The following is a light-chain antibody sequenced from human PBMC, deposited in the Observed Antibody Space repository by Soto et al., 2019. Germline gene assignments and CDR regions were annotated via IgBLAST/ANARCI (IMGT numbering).Light chain of an antibody. CDR1: QSVSSN. J-gene: IGKJ5*01. CDR2: DAT. CDR3: QQRSNWPPRIT. V-gene: IGKV3-11*01. Sequence: EIVMTQFPATLSVSPGERATLSCRASQSVSSNLAWYQQKPGQAPRLLIYDATNRATGIPARFSGSGSGTDFTLTISSLQPEDFAVYYCQQRSNWPPRITFGQGTRLEIK.